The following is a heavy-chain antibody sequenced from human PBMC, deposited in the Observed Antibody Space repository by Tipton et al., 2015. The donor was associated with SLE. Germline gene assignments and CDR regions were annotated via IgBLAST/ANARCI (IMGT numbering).Heavy chain of an antibody. J-gene: IGHJ4*02. CDR3: VRGSYYDFWSGYYPYFDY. V-gene: IGHV3-64D*09. D-gene: IGHD3-3*01. CDR2: ISSNGGST. CDR1: GFTFSSYA. Sequence: SLRLSCSASGFTFSSYAMHWVRQAPGKGLEYVSAISSNGGSTYYADSVKGRFTISRDNSKNTLYLQMSSLRAEDTAVYYCVRGSYYDFWSGYYPYFDYWGQGTLVTVSS.